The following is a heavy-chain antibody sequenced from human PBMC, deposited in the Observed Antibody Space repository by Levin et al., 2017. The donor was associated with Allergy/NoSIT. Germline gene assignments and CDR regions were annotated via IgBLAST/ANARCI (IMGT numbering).Heavy chain of an antibody. CDR2: ISGSGGST. CDR3: AKAPPGQGSYGYTAIDY. D-gene: IGHD5-18*01. J-gene: IGHJ4*02. CDR1: GFTFSSYA. V-gene: IGHV3-23*01. Sequence: GGSLRLSCAASGFTFSSYAMSWVRQAPGKGLEWVSAISGSGGSTYYADSVKGRFTISRDNSKNTLYLQMNSLRAEDTAVYYCAKAPPGQGSYGYTAIDYWGQGTLVTVSS.